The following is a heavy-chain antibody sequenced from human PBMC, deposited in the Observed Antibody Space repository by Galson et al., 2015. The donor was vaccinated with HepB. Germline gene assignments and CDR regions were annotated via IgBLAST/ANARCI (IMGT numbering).Heavy chain of an antibody. CDR1: GYTFTSYG. V-gene: IGHV1-18*01. CDR3: ARRGDYYDSSGYGSP. D-gene: IGHD3-22*01. Sequence: SVKVSCKASGYTFTSYGISWVRQAPGQGLEWMGWISAYNGNTNYAQKLQGRVTMTTDTSTSTAYMELRSLRSDDTAVYYCARRGDYYDSSGYGSPWGQGTLVTVSS. CDR2: ISAYNGNT. J-gene: IGHJ5*02.